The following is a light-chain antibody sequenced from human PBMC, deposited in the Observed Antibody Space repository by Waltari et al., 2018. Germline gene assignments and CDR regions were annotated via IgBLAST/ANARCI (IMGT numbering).Light chain of an antibody. Sequence: IEATQSPDSLTVSLGETDTMRCKSSQSLLSTSDNRNHMAWYQQKPGHPPNLLIYRAPSRESGVPDRFSAYGSGTDFTLTISSLQAEDVAVYYCQQYINPPYTFGQGTKLQI. CDR2: RAP. J-gene: IGKJ2*01. CDR1: QSLLSTSDNRNH. V-gene: IGKV4-1*01. CDR3: QQYINPPYT.